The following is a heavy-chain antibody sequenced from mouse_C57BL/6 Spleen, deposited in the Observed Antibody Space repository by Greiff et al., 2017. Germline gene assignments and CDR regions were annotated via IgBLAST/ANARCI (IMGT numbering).Heavy chain of an antibody. V-gene: IGHV5-17*01. J-gene: IGHJ4*01. CDR3: ASSLYAMDY. CDR1: GFTFSDYG. D-gene: IGHD6-1*01. Sequence: EVKLMESGGGLVKPGGSLKLSCAASGFTFSDYGMHWVRQAPEKGLEWVAYISSGSSTIYYADTVKGRFTISRDNAKNTLFLQMTSLRSEDTAMYYCASSLYAMDYWGQGTSVTVSS. CDR2: ISSGSSTI.